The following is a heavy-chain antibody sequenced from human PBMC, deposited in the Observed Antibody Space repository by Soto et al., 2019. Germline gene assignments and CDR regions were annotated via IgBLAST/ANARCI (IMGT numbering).Heavy chain of an antibody. CDR3: AKGNSWSPALVLDI. V-gene: IGHV3-23*01. J-gene: IGHJ3*02. Sequence: GGSLRLSCAASGLPVSSNYMNWVRQAPGKGLEWVSAISGSGGSTYYADSVKGRFTISRDSSKNTLYLQMNSLRAEDTAVYYCAKGNSWSPALVLDIWGQGTMVTVSS. D-gene: IGHD1-7*01. CDR1: GLPVSSNY. CDR2: ISGSGGST.